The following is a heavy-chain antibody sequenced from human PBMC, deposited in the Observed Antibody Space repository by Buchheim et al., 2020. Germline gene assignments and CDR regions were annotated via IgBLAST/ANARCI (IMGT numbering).Heavy chain of an antibody. Sequence: EVQLVESGGGLVQPGGSLRLSSAASGFTFSSYSMNWVRQAPGKGLEWVSYISSSISTIYYADSVKGRFTSSRDRAKTSLSLQMNSLRAEDTAVYYCATFLPTTDLDYWGQGTL. CDR3: ATFLPTTDLDY. D-gene: IGHD1-26*01. V-gene: IGHV3-48*01. CDR2: ISSSISTI. CDR1: GFTFSSYS. J-gene: IGHJ4*02.